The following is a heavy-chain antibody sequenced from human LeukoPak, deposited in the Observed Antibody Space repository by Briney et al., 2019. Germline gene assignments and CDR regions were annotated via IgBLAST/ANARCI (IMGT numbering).Heavy chain of an antibody. Sequence: ASVKVSCKASGYTFTSYDINWVRQATGQGLEWMGWMNPNSGNTGYAQKFQGRVTMTRNTSISTAYMELSSLRSEDTAVYYCAREPRGYYYMDVWGKGITVTVSS. V-gene: IGHV1-8*01. J-gene: IGHJ6*03. CDR2: MNPNSGNT. D-gene: IGHD1-14*01. CDR1: GYTFTSYD. CDR3: AREPRGYYYMDV.